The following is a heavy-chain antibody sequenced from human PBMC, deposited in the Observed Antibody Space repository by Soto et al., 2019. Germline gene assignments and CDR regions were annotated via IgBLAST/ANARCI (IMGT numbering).Heavy chain of an antibody. Sequence: PGESLKISCKGSGYSFTSYWISWVRQMPGKGLEWMGRIDPSDSYTNYSPSFQGHVTISADKSISTAYLQWSSLKASDTAMYYCARRSKGYHYYYYGMDVWGQGTTVTVSS. CDR3: ARRSKGYHYYYYGMDV. CDR1: GYSFTSYW. D-gene: IGHD5-12*01. CDR2: IDPSDSYT. J-gene: IGHJ6*02. V-gene: IGHV5-10-1*01.